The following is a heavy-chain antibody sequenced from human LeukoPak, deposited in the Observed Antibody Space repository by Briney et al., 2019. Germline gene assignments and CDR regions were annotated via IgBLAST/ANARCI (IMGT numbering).Heavy chain of an antibody. Sequence: GRSLRLSCVASGFTFSNHGMHWVRQAPGKGLEWVAVISYDGSNKYYADSVKGRFTISRDNSKNTLYLQMNSLRAEDTAVYYCARRFSSSTLDYWGQGTLVTVSS. CDR3: ARRFSSSTLDY. V-gene: IGHV3-30*04. J-gene: IGHJ4*02. CDR2: ISYDGSNK. CDR1: GFTFSNHG. D-gene: IGHD6-6*01.